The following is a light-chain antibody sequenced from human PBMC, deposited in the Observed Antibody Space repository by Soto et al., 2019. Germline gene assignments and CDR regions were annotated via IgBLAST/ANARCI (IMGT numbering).Light chain of an antibody. V-gene: IGKV1-27*01. CDR3: QKDNNAPRT. Sequence: DIEMTQSPSSLSASVGDTVTITCRASQGISNYLAWYQQKPGQVPNLLIYAASTLRSGVPSRFSGSGSGTDLPPPISSPRSEDFATYYRQKDNNAPRTFRQRAKVEI. CDR2: AAS. CDR1: QGISNY. J-gene: IGKJ1*01.